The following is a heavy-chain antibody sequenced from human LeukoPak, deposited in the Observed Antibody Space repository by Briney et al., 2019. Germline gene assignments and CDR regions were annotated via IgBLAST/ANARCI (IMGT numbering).Heavy chain of an antibody. CDR2: INHSGDT. CDR1: GGSFSGYY. Sequence: SETLSLTCAVYGGSFSGYYWSWIRQPPGKGLEWIGEINHSGDTNYNPSLKSRVTISGDSSKNQFSLKLSSVTAADTAVYYCASCLRLGELPEGGFDYWGQGTLVTVSS. J-gene: IGHJ4*02. V-gene: IGHV4-34*01. D-gene: IGHD3-16*01. CDR3: ASCLRLGELPEGGFDY.